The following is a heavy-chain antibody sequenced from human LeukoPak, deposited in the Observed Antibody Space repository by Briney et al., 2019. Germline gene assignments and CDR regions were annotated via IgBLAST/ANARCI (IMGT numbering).Heavy chain of an antibody. V-gene: IGHV1-69*13. CDR1: GGTFSSYA. CDR2: IIPIFGTA. J-gene: IGHJ4*02. Sequence: ASVKVSCKASGGTFSSYAISWVRQAPGQGLEWMGGIIPIFGTANYAQKFQGRVTITADESTSTAYMELSSLRSEDTAVYYCARGRVDGDRKIDYWGQGTLVTVSS. CDR3: ARGRVDGDRKIDY. D-gene: IGHD4-17*01.